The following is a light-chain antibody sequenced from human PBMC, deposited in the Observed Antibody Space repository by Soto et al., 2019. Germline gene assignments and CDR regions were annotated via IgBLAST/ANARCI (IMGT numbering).Light chain of an antibody. CDR3: KQYSTYKT. Sequence: DIPMTQSPSTLSASVGDRVTITCRASQSISTWLAWYQQKPGKAPKVLIYMASTLESGVPSRFSGSGSGTQFTLIISSLQPDDFATYCCKQYSTYKTFGQGNKVEL. V-gene: IGKV1-5*03. CDR1: QSISTW. J-gene: IGKJ1*01. CDR2: MAS.